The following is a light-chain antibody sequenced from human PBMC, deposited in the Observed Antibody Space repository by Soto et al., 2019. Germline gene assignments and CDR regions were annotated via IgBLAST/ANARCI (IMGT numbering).Light chain of an antibody. V-gene: IGKV3-15*01. CDR1: QSVSSN. CDR3: KQYNNWPRGT. J-gene: IGKJ2*02. Sequence: EIVMTQSPATLSVSPGERATLSCRASQSVSSNLAWYQQKPGQAPGLLIYGASTSATGIPARFSGSGSGTEFTLTISSLQSEDFAVYYCKQYNNWPRGTFGQGTKLEIK. CDR2: GAS.